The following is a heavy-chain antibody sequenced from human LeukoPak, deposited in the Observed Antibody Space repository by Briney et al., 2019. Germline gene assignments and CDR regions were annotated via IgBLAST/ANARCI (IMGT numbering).Heavy chain of an antibody. CDR3: ARVSDYDFWSGSNHY. J-gene: IGHJ4*02. Sequence: ASVKVSCKASGYTFTSYSISWVRQAPGQGLEWMGWISAYNGNTNYAQKLQGRVTMTTDTSTSTAYMELRSLRSDDTAVYYCARVSDYDFWSGSNHYWGQGTLVTVSS. D-gene: IGHD3-3*01. V-gene: IGHV1-18*01. CDR2: ISAYNGNT. CDR1: GYTFTSYS.